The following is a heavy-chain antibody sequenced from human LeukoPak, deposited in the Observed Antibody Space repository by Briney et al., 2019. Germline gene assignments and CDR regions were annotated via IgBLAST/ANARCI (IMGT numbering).Heavy chain of an antibody. D-gene: IGHD6-13*01. CDR1: GGSISSYY. Sequence: SETLSLTCTVSGGSISSYYWSWIRQPPGRGLEWIGYIYYSGTTNYNPSLKSRVTISVDTSKNQFSLKLSSVTAADTAVYYCARYRAGIAAAGNWFDPWGQGTLVTVSS. CDR2: IYYSGTT. CDR3: ARYRAGIAAAGNWFDP. V-gene: IGHV4-59*12. J-gene: IGHJ5*02.